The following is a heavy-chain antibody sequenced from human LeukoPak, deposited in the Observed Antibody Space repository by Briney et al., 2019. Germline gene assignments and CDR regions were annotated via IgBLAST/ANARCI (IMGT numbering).Heavy chain of an antibody. Sequence: SETLSLTCTVSGGSISSSSYYWGWIRQPPGKGLEWIGSIYYSGSTYYNPSLKSRVTISVDTSKNQFSLKLSSVTAADTAVYYCAREGSQKGFDYWGQGTLVTVSS. CDR2: IYYSGST. J-gene: IGHJ4*02. V-gene: IGHV4-39*07. D-gene: IGHD1-26*01. CDR3: AREGSQKGFDY. CDR1: GGSISSSSYY.